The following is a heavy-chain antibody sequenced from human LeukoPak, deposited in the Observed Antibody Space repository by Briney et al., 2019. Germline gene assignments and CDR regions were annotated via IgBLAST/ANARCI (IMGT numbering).Heavy chain of an antibody. CDR1: GGSISSSSYY. D-gene: IGHD1-26*01. Sequence: SETLSLTCTVSGGSISSSSYYWGWIRQPPGKGLEWIGSIYYSGSTYYNPSLKSRVTMSVDTSKNQFSLKLSSVTAADTAVYYCARFGSYYVAFDIWGQGTMVTVSS. CDR3: ARFGSYYVAFDI. V-gene: IGHV4-39*07. CDR2: IYYSGST. J-gene: IGHJ3*02.